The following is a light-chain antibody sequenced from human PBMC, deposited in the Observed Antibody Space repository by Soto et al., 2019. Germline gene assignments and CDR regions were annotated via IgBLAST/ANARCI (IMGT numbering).Light chain of an antibody. V-gene: IGKV1-5*01. CDR3: QHADRFPLST. Sequence: EIQVTKSPSTLCASVGDGVTIACRARQRLXTWLVWVQAKPGKAPKILIXFASSLGSGVPSRFGGGGSGTEFTLTISSLKPEYVSSYYCQHADRFPLSTVGQGTRLEI. CDR2: FAS. CDR1: QRLXTW. J-gene: IGKJ5*01.